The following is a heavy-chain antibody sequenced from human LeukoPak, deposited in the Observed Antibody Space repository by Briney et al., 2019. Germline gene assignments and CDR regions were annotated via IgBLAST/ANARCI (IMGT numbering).Heavy chain of an antibody. CDR2: IRYDGSNK. CDR3: AKVPRRKVDAFDI. V-gene: IGHV3-30*02. J-gene: IGHJ3*02. CDR1: GFTFSSYG. Sequence: GGSLRLSCAASGFTFSSYGMHWVHQAPGKGLEWVAFIRYDGSNKYYADSVKGRFTISRDNSKNTLYLQMNSLRAEDTAVYYCAKVPRRKVDAFDIWGQGTMVTVSS.